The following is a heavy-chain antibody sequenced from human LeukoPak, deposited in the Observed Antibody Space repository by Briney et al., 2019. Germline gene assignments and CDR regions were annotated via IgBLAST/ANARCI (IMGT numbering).Heavy chain of an antibody. J-gene: IGHJ4*02. CDR1: GFTVSTNY. D-gene: IGHD3-10*01. Sequence: GGSLRLSCAVSGFTVSTNYMSWVRQAPGKGLESVSVIYSGDTTFYADSVRGKFTISRDNSKNTLYLQMKSLRVEDTAVYYCASILRSSSGYYFDYWGQGTLVTVSS. V-gene: IGHV3-66*01. CDR2: IYSGDTT. CDR3: ASILRSSSGYYFDY.